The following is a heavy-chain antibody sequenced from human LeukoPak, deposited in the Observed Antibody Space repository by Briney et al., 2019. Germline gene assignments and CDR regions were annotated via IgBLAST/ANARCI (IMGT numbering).Heavy chain of an antibody. CDR3: ARGAYDSSGYPSDY. D-gene: IGHD3-22*01. Sequence: GGSLRLSCAASGSTFSSYEMNWVRQAPGKGLEWVSYISSSGSTIYYADSVKGRFTISRDNAKNSLYLQMNSLRAEDTAVYYCARGAYDSSGYPSDYWGQGTLVTVSS. CDR1: GSTFSSYE. V-gene: IGHV3-48*03. CDR2: ISSSGSTI. J-gene: IGHJ4*02.